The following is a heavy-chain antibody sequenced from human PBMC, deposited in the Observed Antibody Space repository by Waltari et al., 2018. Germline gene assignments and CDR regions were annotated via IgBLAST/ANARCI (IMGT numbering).Heavy chain of an antibody. CDR3: AKEGELNYFDY. D-gene: IGHD1-26*01. V-gene: IGHV3-30*18. CDR1: GFTFSSYG. CDR2: IWYDGSNK. Sequence: QVQLVESGGGVVQPGRSLRLSCAASGFTFSSYGLPWVRQAPGKGLEWVAVIWYDGSNKYYADSVKGRFTISRDNSKNTLYLQMNSLRAEDTAMYYCAKEGELNYFDYWGQGTLVTVSS. J-gene: IGHJ4*02.